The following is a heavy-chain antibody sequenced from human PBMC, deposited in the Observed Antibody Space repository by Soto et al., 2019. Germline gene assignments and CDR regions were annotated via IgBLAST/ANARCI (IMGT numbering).Heavy chain of an antibody. CDR1: GGSISSYY. CDR3: ARRWGRSFDY. V-gene: IGHV4-59*08. CDR2: IYYSRST. Sequence: SETLSLTCTVSGGSISSYYWSWIRQPPGKGLEWIGYIYYSRSTNYNPSLKSRVTISVDTSKNQFSLKLSSVTAADTAVYYCARRWGRSFDYWGQGTLVTVSS. J-gene: IGHJ4*02. D-gene: IGHD2-15*01.